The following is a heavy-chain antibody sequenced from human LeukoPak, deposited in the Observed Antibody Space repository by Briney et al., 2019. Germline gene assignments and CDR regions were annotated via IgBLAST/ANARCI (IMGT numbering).Heavy chain of an antibody. Sequence: PSETLSLTCAVYGGSFSGYYWSWIRQPPGKGLEWIGEINHSGSTNYNPSLKSRVTISVDTSKNQFSLKLSSVTAADTAVYYCAKASDHKEYYYDSSGYYSYFDYWGQGTLVTVSS. CDR3: AKASDHKEYYYDSSGYYSYFDY. V-gene: IGHV4-34*01. J-gene: IGHJ4*02. CDR2: INHSGST. CDR1: GGSFSGYY. D-gene: IGHD3-22*01.